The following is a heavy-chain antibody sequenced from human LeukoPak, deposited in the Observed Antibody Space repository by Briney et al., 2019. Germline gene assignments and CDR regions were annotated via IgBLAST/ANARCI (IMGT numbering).Heavy chain of an antibody. CDR3: ARGGDYLDF. CDR1: GFTFSIYW. J-gene: IGHJ4*02. CDR2: IKQDGSEK. V-gene: IGHV3-7*05. Sequence: GGSLRLSCAASGFTFSIYWMSWVRQAPGKGLEWVANIKQDGSEKYYVDSVKGRFTISRDNANNSPYLQMNSLRAEDTAVYYCARGGDYLDFWGQGTLVTVSS.